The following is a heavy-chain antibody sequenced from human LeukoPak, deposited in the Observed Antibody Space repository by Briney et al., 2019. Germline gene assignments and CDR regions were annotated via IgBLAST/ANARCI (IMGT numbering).Heavy chain of an antibody. CDR3: AAVYPPVYSSSWKAEYNWFDP. CDR2: IVVGSGNT. CDR1: GFTFTSSA. J-gene: IGHJ5*02. Sequence: ASVKVSCKASGFTFTSSAMQWVRQARGQRLEWIGWIVVGSGNTNYAQKFQERVTITRDMSTSTAYMELSSLRSEDTAVYYCAAVYPPVYSSSWKAEYNWFDPWGQGTLVTVSS. D-gene: IGHD6-13*01. V-gene: IGHV1-58*02.